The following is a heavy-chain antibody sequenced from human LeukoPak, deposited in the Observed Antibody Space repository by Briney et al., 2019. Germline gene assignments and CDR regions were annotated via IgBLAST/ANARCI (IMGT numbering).Heavy chain of an antibody. D-gene: IGHD5-18*01. CDR1: GGTFSGYA. Sequence: ASVKVSCKASGGTFSGYAISWVRQAPGQGLEWMGGIIPIFGTANYAQKFQGRVTMTRDMSTSTVCMELSSLRSEDTAVYYCARCPLSYGAYNWFDPWGQGTLVTVSS. J-gene: IGHJ5*02. CDR2: IIPIFGTA. CDR3: ARCPLSYGAYNWFDP. V-gene: IGHV1-69*05.